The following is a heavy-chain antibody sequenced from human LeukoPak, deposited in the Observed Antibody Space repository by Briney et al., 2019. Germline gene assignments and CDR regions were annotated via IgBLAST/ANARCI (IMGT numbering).Heavy chain of an antibody. D-gene: IGHD6-13*01. CDR2: IYYSGST. CDR3: ARGLMMAVAGRGEFHY. Sequence: NPSETLSLTCTVSGGSISSYYWSWIRQPPGKGLEWIGYIYYSGSTNYNPSLKSRVTISVDTSKNQFSLKLSSVTAADTAVYYCARGLMMAVAGRGEFHYWGQGTLVTVSS. J-gene: IGHJ4*02. V-gene: IGHV4-59*01. CDR1: GGSISSYY.